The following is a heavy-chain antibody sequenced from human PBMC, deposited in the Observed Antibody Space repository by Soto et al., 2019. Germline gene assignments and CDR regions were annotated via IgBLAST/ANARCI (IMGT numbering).Heavy chain of an antibody. Sequence: PGGSLRLSCAASGFTFSSYAMSWVRQAPGKGLEWVSAISGSGGSTYYADSVKGRFTISRDNSKNTLYLQMNSLRAEDTAVYYCAKDLDVLRFLERFPYFDYWGQGPLVTVSS. J-gene: IGHJ4*02. CDR3: AKDLDVLRFLERFPYFDY. CDR2: ISGSGGST. CDR1: GFTFSSYA. D-gene: IGHD3-3*01. V-gene: IGHV3-23*01.